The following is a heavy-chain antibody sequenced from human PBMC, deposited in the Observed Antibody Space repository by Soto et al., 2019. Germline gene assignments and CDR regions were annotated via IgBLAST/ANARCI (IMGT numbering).Heavy chain of an antibody. V-gene: IGHV1-18*01. D-gene: IGHD1-7*01. CDR1: GYTFTSYG. CDR2: ISAYNGNT. J-gene: IGHJ6*03. Sequence: ASVKVSCKASGYTFTSYGISWVRQAPGQGLEWMGWISAYNGNTNYAQKLQGRVTMTTDTSTSTAYMELRRLRSDDTAVYYCARGELRTYSGYYMDVWGKGTTVTVSS. CDR3: ARGELRTYSGYYMDV.